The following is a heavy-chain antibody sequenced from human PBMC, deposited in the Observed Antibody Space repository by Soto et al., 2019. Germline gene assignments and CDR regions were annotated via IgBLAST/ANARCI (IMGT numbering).Heavy chain of an antibody. J-gene: IGHJ3*02. CDR1: GFTFSSYS. D-gene: IGHD1-20*01. V-gene: IGHV3-21*01. CDR3: ARDLITGTALEAFDI. CDR2: ISSSSSYI. Sequence: EVQLVESGGGLVKPGGSPRLSCAASGFTFSSYSMNWVRQAPGKGLEWVSSISSSSSYIYYADSVKGRFTISRDNAKNSLYLQMNSLRAEDTAVYYCARDLITGTALEAFDIWGQGTMVTVSS.